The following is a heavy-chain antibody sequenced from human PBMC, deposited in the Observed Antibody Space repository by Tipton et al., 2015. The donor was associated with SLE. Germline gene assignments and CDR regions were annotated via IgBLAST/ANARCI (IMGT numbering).Heavy chain of an antibody. D-gene: IGHD3-10*01. CDR2: IYYSGST. CDR3: ARAPTYYYGPKAFDI. J-gene: IGHJ3*02. V-gene: IGHV4-59*01. CDR1: GGSISSYY. Sequence: TLSLTCTVSGGSISSYYWSWIRQPPGKGLEWIGYIYYSGSTNYNPSLKSRVTISVDTSKNQFSLKLSSVTAADTAVHYCARAPTYYYGPKAFDIWGQGTMVTVSS.